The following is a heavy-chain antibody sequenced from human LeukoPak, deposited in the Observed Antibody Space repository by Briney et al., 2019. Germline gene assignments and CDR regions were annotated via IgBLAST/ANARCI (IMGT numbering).Heavy chain of an antibody. Sequence: PGGSLRLSCAASGFMFSSSWMDWVRQAPGKGLEWVASINPDGNKKYSADSVKGRFTISRDNAENSLYLQMNSLRVEDTAFYYCARDLAYSRLDYWGQGMLVTVSS. J-gene: IGHJ4*02. D-gene: IGHD5-18*01. CDR1: GFMFSSSW. V-gene: IGHV3-7*01. CDR2: INPDGNKK. CDR3: ARDLAYSRLDY.